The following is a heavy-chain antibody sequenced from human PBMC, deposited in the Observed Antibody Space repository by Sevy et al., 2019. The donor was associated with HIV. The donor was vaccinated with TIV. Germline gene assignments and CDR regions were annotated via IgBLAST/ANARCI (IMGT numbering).Heavy chain of an antibody. J-gene: IGHJ4*02. D-gene: IGHD4-17*01. CDR2: IDPGDSDP. CDR3: ARRDVYASIDY. Sequence: GESLKISCKGSGYRLTSYWIGWVRQMPGKGLEGMGIIDPGDSDPRYSPSFQGQVTISADKSMSTAYLQWGSLKASDTARYYCARRDVYASIDYWGQGTLVTVSS. V-gene: IGHV5-51*01. CDR1: GYRLTSYW.